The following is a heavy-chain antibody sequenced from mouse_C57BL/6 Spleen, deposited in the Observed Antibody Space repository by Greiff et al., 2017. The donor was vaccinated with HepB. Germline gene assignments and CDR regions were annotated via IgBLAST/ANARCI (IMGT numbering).Heavy chain of an antibody. D-gene: IGHD1-1*01. CDR2: IYPGDGDT. CDR3: ARWPYYYGSSYWYFDV. Sequence: QVQLQQSGAELVKPGASVKISCKASGYAFSSYWMNWVKQRPGKGLEWIGQIYPGDGDTNYNGKFKGKATLTADKSSSTAYMQLSSRTSEDSAVYFCARWPYYYGSSYWYFDVWGTGTTVTVSS. V-gene: IGHV1-80*01. J-gene: IGHJ1*03. CDR1: GYAFSSYW.